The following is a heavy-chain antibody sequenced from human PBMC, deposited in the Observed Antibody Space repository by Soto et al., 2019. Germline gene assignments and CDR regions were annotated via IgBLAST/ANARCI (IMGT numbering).Heavy chain of an antibody. CDR1: GGSISSSSYY. D-gene: IGHD6-13*01. Sequence: TSETLSLTCTVSGGSISSSSYYWGWIRQPPGKGLEWIGSIYYSGSTYYNPSLKSRVTISVDTSKNQFSLKLSSVTAADTAVYYCARPTRGIAAAALFYIWGQGTMVTVSS. V-gene: IGHV4-39*01. CDR3: ARPTRGIAAAALFYI. CDR2: IYYSGST. J-gene: IGHJ3*02.